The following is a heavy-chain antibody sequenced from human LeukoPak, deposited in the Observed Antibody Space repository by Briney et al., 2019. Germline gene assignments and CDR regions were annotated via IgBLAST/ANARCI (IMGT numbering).Heavy chain of an antibody. V-gene: IGHV3-48*03. Sequence: GESLKISCKVSGSTLSSYEMNWVRQAPGKGLEWVSYIHYSGSPTYYADSVKGRFTISRDNAKNSLYLQMNSLRAEDTAVYYCASDVWFGNLVWGRGSLVTVSS. CDR2: IHYSGSPT. D-gene: IGHD3-10*01. CDR1: GSTLSSYE. CDR3: ASDVWFGNLV. J-gene: IGHJ4*02.